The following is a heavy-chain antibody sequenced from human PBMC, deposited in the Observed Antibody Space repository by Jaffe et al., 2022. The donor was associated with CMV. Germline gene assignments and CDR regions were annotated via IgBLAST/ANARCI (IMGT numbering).Heavy chain of an antibody. D-gene: IGHD2-21*02. V-gene: IGHV1-46*01. Sequence: QVQLVQSGAEVKKPGASVKVSCKASGYTFTSYYMHWVRQAPGQGLEWMGIINPSGGSTSYAQKFQGRVTMTRDTSTSTVYMELSSLRSEDTAVYYCARPRVVVTASGMNWYFDLWGRGTLVTVSS. CDR1: GYTFTSYY. CDR3: ARPRVVVTASGMNWYFDL. J-gene: IGHJ2*01. CDR2: INPSGGST.